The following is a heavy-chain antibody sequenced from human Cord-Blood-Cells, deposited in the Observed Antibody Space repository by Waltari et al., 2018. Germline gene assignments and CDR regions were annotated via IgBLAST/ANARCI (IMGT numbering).Heavy chain of an antibody. CDR3: ARGGDYSNAFDI. V-gene: IGHV3-74*01. Sequence: LRLSCAASGFTFSSYWMHWVRQAPGKGLVWVSRINSDGSSTSYADSVKGRFTISRDNAKNTLYLQMNSLRAEDTAVYYCARGGDYSNAFDILGQGTMVTVSS. CDR2: INSDGSST. D-gene: IGHD4-4*01. CDR1: GFTFSSYW. J-gene: IGHJ3*02.